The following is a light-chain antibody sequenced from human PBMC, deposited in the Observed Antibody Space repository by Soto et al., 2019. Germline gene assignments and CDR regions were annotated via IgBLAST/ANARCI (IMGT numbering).Light chain of an antibody. V-gene: IGLV2-8*01. CDR2: EVN. Sequence: QSVLTQPPSASESPGQSVTISCTGTSSDVGTYNFVSWYQQHPGKAPKLMIYEVNTRPSAVPDRCSGSKSANTASLTVSGLQAEDEADYYCSSFSGSNNAVIFGGGTKVTVL. CDR3: SSFSGSNNAVI. J-gene: IGLJ2*01. CDR1: SSDVGTYNF.